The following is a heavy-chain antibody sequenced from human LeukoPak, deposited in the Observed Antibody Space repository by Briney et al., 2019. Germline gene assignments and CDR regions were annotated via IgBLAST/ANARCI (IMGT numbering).Heavy chain of an antibody. CDR2: IYHSGST. D-gene: IGHD2-2*02. V-gene: IGHV4-38-2*02. J-gene: IGHJ4*02. CDR3: ARDHPSGPLLYDY. CDR1: GYSLSSGYY. Sequence: SETLSLTCTVSGYSLSSGYYWGWIRQPPGKGLEWIGSIYHSGSTYYNPSLKSRVTISLDRSRNQFSLKMTSVTAADTAVYYCARDHPSGPLLYDYWGQGTLVTVSS.